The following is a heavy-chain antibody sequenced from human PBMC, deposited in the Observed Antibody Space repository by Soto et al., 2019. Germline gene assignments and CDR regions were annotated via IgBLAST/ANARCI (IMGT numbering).Heavy chain of an antibody. CDR3: VKDIHEQWLVSHFEY. V-gene: IGHV3-9*01. CDR2: ISWNSGSI. J-gene: IGHJ4*02. D-gene: IGHD6-19*01. Sequence: EVQLVESGGGLVQPGRSLRLSCVASGFTFDSYAMHWVRQAPGKGLEWVSGISWNSGSIGYEDSVKGRFTISRDNVQNSLYLEMNSLRVEDTAFYYCVKDIHEQWLVSHFEYWGQGALVTVSS. CDR1: GFTFDSYA.